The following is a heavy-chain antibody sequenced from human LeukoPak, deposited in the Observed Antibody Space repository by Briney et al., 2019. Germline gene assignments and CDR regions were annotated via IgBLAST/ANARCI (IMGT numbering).Heavy chain of an antibody. V-gene: IGHV3-74*01. Sequence: PGGSLRLSCAASGFTFRNHWMHWVRQAPGKGLVWVSRIKGDGSTTTYADSVKGRFTISRDNAKNTLYLQMNSLRGEDTAVYYCMRDAAGLDYWGQGTLVTVSS. CDR3: MRDAAGLDY. CDR2: IKGDGSTT. D-gene: IGHD1-14*01. J-gene: IGHJ4*02. CDR1: GFTFRNHW.